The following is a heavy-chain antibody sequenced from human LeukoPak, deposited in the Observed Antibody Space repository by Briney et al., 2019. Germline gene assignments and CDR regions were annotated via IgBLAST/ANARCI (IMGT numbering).Heavy chain of an antibody. J-gene: IGHJ3*02. Sequence: SETLSLTCTVSGGSIRNSYCSWIRQPAGRGLGWIGRMYTSGYTNYNPSLKSRVTMSVDTSKNQFSLKLRSVTAADTAVYYCARSYFSVGAFDIWGQGTMVTVSS. CDR3: ARSYFSVGAFDI. CDR2: MYTSGYT. V-gene: IGHV4-4*07. CDR1: GGSIRNSY. D-gene: IGHD2/OR15-2a*01.